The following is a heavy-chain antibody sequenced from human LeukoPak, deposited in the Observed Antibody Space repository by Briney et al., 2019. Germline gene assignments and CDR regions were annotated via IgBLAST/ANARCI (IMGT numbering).Heavy chain of an antibody. Sequence: GGSLRLSCTASGFTASGFGFGDYGLSWVRQAPGKGLEWVGFIRRKAGGGTTDYAASVKGRFTISRHESESITYLQMNSLKTEDTAVYYCKSGASWGQGTLVTVSS. V-gene: IGHV3-49*04. CDR2: IRRKAGGGTT. J-gene: IGHJ4*02. CDR1: GFTASGFGFGDYG. D-gene: IGHD7-27*01. CDR3: KSGAS.